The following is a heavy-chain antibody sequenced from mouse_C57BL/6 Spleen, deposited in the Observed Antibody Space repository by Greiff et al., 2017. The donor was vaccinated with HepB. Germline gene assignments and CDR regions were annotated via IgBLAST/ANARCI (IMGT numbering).Heavy chain of an antibody. J-gene: IGHJ2*01. CDR1: GYTFTSYW. Sequence: QVQLQQPGTELVKPEASVKLSCKASGYTFTSYWMHWVKQRPGQGLEWIGNINPSNGGTNYNEKFKSKATLTVDKSSSTAYMQLSSLTSEDSAVYYCARDTGTSYYFDYWGQGTTLTVSS. CDR3: ARDTGTSYYFDY. V-gene: IGHV1-53*01. CDR2: INPSNGGT. D-gene: IGHD4-1*01.